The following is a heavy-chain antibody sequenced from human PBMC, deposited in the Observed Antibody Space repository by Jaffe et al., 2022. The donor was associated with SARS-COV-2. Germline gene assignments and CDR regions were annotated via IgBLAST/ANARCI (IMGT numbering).Heavy chain of an antibody. CDR1: GFTFSDYY. CDR2: ISSSGSTI. D-gene: IGHD3-10*01. J-gene: IGHJ3*02. Sequence: QVQLVESGGGLVKPGGSLRLSCAASGFTFSDYYMSWIRQAPGKGLEWVSYISSSGSTIYYADSVKGRFTISRDNAKNSLYLQMNSLRAEDTAVYYCARDSGITMVRGVTNIDAFDIWGQGTMVTVSS. CDR3: ARDSGITMVRGVTNIDAFDI. V-gene: IGHV3-11*01.